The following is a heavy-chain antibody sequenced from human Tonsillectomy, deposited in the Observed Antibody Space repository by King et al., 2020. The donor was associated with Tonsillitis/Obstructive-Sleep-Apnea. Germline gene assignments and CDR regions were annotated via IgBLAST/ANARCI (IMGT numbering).Heavy chain of an antibody. D-gene: IGHD3-22*01. CDR3: ARDLPYYYDSSDYYGGSYFDY. CDR2: ISGSTTYI. Sequence: EVQLVESGGGLVKPGGSLRLSCAASGFTFSSYSMNWVRQAPGKGLEWVSSISGSTTYIYYADSVKGRFTISRDNAKNSLYLQMNSLRAEDTAVYYCARDLPYYYDSSDYYGGSYFDYWGQGTLVTVSS. V-gene: IGHV3-21*01. J-gene: IGHJ4*02. CDR1: GFTFSSYS.